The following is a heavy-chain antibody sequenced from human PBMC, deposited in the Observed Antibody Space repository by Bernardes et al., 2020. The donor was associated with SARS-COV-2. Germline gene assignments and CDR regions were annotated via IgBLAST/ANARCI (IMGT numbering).Heavy chain of an antibody. J-gene: IGHJ4*02. D-gene: IGHD2-21*01. CDR2: ISPKSGAT. CDR3: ARTFYYDRGGDSVFDQ. V-gene: IGHV1-2*02. Sequence: ASVKVSCKASGYTFSDYYIHWLRQAPGQGLEWMGWISPKSGATNYAQKVQGRVTMTRDTAISTEYMQLSRLTSDDTAVYYCARTFYYDRGGDSVFDQWGQGTLVSVSS. CDR1: GYTFSDYY.